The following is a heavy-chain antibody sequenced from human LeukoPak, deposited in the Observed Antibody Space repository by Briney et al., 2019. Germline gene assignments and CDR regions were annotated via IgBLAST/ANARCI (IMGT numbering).Heavy chain of an antibody. Sequence: GGSLRLSCAASGFTFSSYAMSWVRQAPGKGLEWVSGINWNGGSTDYADSVKGRFTISRDNAKNSLYLQMNSLRAEDTALYYCARSYGTIVSYFDYWGQGTLVTASS. J-gene: IGHJ4*02. CDR2: INWNGGST. D-gene: IGHD4/OR15-4a*01. CDR1: GFTFSSYA. CDR3: ARSYGTIVSYFDY. V-gene: IGHV3-20*04.